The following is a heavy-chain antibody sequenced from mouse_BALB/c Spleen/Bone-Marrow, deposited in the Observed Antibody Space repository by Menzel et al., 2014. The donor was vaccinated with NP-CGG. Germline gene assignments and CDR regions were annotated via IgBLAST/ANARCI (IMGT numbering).Heavy chain of an antibody. V-gene: IGHV1S130*01. CDR1: GYTFTSSW. CDR3: AREKIYGNYLWYFDV. CDR2: IHPNSGNT. D-gene: IGHD2-1*01. J-gene: IGHJ1*01. Sequence: VQLQQSGSVLVRPGASVKLSCKASGYTFTSSWMHWAMQRPGQGLEWIGEIHPNSGNTNYNEKFKGKATLTVDTSSSTAYVDLSSLTSEDSAVYYCAREKIYGNYLWYFDVWGAGTTVTVSS.